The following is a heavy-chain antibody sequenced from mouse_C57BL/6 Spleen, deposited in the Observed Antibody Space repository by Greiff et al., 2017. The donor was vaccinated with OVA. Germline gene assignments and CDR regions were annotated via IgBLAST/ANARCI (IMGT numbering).Heavy chain of an antibody. CDR2: IYPGDGDT. V-gene: IGHV1-82*01. J-gene: IGHJ2*01. Sequence: QVQLQQSGPELVKPGASVKISCKASGYAFSSSWMNWVKQRPGKGLEWIGRIYPGDGDTNYNGKFKGKATLTADKSSSTAYMQLSSLTSEDSAVYFCARGEYFDYWGQGTTLTVSS. CDR1: GYAFSSSW. CDR3: ARGEYFDY.